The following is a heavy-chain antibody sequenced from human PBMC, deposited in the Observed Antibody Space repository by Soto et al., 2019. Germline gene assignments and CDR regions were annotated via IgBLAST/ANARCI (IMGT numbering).Heavy chain of an antibody. CDR1: GFTFSSYA. J-gene: IGHJ3*02. V-gene: IGHV3-23*01. CDR3: AKDKAPYDAFDI. CDR2: ISGSGGST. Sequence: GASLRLSFAASGFTFSSYAMSWVRQAPGKGLEWVSAISGSGGSTYYADSVKGRFTISRDNSKNTLYLQMNSLRAEDTAVYYCAKDKAPYDAFDIWGQGTMVTVSS.